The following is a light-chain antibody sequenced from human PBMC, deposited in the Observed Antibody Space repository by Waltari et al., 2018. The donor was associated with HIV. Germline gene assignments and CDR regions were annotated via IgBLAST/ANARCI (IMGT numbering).Light chain of an antibody. CDR2: AAS. J-gene: IGKJ4*01. CDR3: QQTYTTPPT. Sequence: DIQMTQSTSSLSASVGDRVTIPCRASQNISSYLNWYQQKPGKGPNLLIYAASSLQSGAPSRFSGSGSGTNFTLTISSLQPEDFATYYCQQTYTTPPTFGGGSRVEIK. CDR1: QNISSY. V-gene: IGKV1-39*01.